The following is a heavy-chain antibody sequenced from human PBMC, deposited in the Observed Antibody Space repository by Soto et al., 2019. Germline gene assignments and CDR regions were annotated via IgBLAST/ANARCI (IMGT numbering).Heavy chain of an antibody. CDR3: ARTDRDFYGVDV. V-gene: IGHV3-13*05. Sequence: EVQLVESGGGLVQPGGSLRLSCEASGFTFRNYDMHWVRQGTGKGLEWVSGISAAGDPDYADSVEGRFTISRENAQNSFLLQMNSLRVGDTAVYYCARTDRDFYGVDVWGQGTKVIVSS. J-gene: IGHJ6*02. CDR1: GFTFRNYD. CDR2: ISAAGDP. D-gene: IGHD1-1*01.